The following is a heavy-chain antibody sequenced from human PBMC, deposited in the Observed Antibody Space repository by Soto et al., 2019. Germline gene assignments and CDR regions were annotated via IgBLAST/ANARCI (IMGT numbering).Heavy chain of an antibody. V-gene: IGHV4-4*02. J-gene: IGHJ6*02. Sequence: SETLSLTCAVSGGSFSSSNWWSWVRQPPGKGLEWIGEIYHTGSTNYNPSLKSRVTMSVDTSKNQFSLKLTSVTAADTAVYYCARQSGSGSSYIYYYYGMDVWGQGTTVTVSS. CDR1: GGSFSSSNW. CDR3: ARQSGSGSSYIYYYYGMDV. CDR2: IYHTGST. D-gene: IGHD3-10*01.